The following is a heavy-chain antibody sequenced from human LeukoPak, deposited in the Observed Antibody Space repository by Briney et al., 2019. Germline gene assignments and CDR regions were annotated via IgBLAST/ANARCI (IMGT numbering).Heavy chain of an antibody. D-gene: IGHD6-19*01. J-gene: IGHJ4*02. CDR3: ARRGQWLTFDY. CDR1: GGSISSSSYY. Sequence: PSETLSLTCTVSGGSISSSSYYWSWIRQPPGKGLEWIGSIYYSGSTYYNPSLKSRVTISVDTSKNQFSLKLSSVTAADTAVYYCARRGQWLTFDYWGQGTLVTVSS. CDR2: IYYSGST. V-gene: IGHV4-39*01.